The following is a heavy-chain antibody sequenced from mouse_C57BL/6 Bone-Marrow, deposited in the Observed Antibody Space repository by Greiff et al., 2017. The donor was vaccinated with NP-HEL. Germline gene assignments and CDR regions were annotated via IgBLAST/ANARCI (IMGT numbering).Heavy chain of an antibody. Sequence: DVKLQESGAELVRPGASVKLSCTASGFNIKDDYMHWVKQRPEQGLEWIGWIDPENGDTEYASKFQGKATITADTSSNTAYLQLSSLTSEDTAVYYCTLGLYFDYWGQGTTLTVSS. CDR1: GFNIKDDY. J-gene: IGHJ2*01. D-gene: IGHD3-3*01. CDR3: TLGLYFDY. CDR2: IDPENGDT. V-gene: IGHV14-4*01.